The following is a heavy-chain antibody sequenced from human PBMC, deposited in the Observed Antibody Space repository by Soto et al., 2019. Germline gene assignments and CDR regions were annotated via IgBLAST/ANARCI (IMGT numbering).Heavy chain of an antibody. CDR2: INAGKGNT. Sequence: QVQLVQSGAEVKKPGASVKVSCKASGYTFTSYAMHWVRQAPGQRLEWMGWINAGKGNTKYSQKFQGRVTITRDTSASTAYMELSSLRSEDTAVYYCARGWLRSVLDYWGQGTLVTVSS. CDR1: GYTFTSYA. J-gene: IGHJ4*02. V-gene: IGHV1-3*01. D-gene: IGHD5-12*01. CDR3: ARGWLRSVLDY.